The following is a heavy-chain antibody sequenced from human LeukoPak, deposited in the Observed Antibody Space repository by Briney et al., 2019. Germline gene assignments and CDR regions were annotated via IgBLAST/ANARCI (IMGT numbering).Heavy chain of an antibody. Sequence: ASVKVSCKASGYTFTNYGLSWVRQAPGQGLEWLGLISAYNGNTNYAQKFQDRVTMTTDTSTSTAYMELRSLRFDDTAIYYCASHFYYYDSGSYYAFDPWGQGTLVTVSS. CDR3: ASHFYYYDSGSYYAFDP. D-gene: IGHD3-10*01. CDR2: ISAYNGNT. V-gene: IGHV1-18*01. CDR1: GYTFTNYG. J-gene: IGHJ5*02.